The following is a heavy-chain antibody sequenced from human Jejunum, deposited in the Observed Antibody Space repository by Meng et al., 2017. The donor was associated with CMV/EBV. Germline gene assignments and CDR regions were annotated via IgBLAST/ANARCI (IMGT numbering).Heavy chain of an antibody. V-gene: IGHV2-26*01. CDR1: GFSLYSTRMG. D-gene: IGHD5-18*01. J-gene: IGHJ4*02. CDR2: IFSNDEK. CDR3: ARKGYNYGAPFDF. Sequence: GFSLYSTRMGVSWIRQPPGKALEWLAHIFSNDEKYFSASLKSRLTISKDTSKSQVVLTMTNVDRVDTGTYYCARKGYNYGAPFDFWGQGTQVTVSS.